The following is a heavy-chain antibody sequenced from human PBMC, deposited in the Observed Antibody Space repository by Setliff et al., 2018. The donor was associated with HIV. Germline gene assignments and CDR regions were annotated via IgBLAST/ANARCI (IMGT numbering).Heavy chain of an antibody. CDR3: ARDLPPGYYDSSGYLLGTDAFDI. D-gene: IGHD3-22*01. CDR1: GFTFGDYA. CDR2: IRSKAYGGTT. Sequence: GGSLRLSCTASGFTFGDYAMSWVRQAPGKGLEWVGFIRSKAYGGTTEYAASVKGRFTISRDDSKSIAYLQMNSLRAEDTAVYYCARDLPPGYYDSSGYLLGTDAFDIWGQGTMVTVSS. V-gene: IGHV3-49*04. J-gene: IGHJ3*02.